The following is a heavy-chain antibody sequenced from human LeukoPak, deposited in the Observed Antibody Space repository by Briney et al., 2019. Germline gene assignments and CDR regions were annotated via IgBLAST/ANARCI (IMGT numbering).Heavy chain of an antibody. Sequence: PSETLSLTCTVSGYSMSSGYYWGWIRQPPGKGLEWIGSIYYSGSTYYNPSLKSRVTISVDTSKNQFSLKLSSVTAADTAVYYCARHGSSWYYFDYWGQGTLVTVSS. CDR2: IYYSGST. CDR3: ARHGSSWYYFDY. J-gene: IGHJ4*02. D-gene: IGHD6-13*01. V-gene: IGHV4-38-2*02. CDR1: GYSMSSGYY.